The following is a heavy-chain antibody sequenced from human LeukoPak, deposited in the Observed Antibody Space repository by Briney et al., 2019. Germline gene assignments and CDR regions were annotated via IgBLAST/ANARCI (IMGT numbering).Heavy chain of an antibody. CDR1: GFTSSSYD. CDR3: AKEGSNGDFDY. CDR2: ISYDGSNK. J-gene: IGHJ4*02. D-gene: IGHD1-26*01. V-gene: IGHV3-30*18. Sequence: GGSLRLSCAASGFTSSSYDMHWVRQAPGKGLEWVTVISYDGSNKYYGDSVKGRFTISRDNSKNTLYLKMNSLRAEDTAVYYCAKEGSNGDFDYWGQGTLVTVSS.